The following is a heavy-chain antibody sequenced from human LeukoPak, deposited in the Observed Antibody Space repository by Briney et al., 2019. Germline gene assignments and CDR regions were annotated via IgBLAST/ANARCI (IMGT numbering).Heavy chain of an antibody. J-gene: IGHJ4*02. Sequence: SETLSLTCTVSGGSISSYFWSWIRQPPGKGLEWIGYIYYSGSTNYNPSLKSRVTISVDTSKNQFSLKLSSVTAADTAVYYCARLGNSGWYYFDYWGQGTLVTVSS. CDR2: IYYSGST. V-gene: IGHV4-59*08. CDR3: ARLGNSGWYYFDY. D-gene: IGHD6-19*01. CDR1: GGSISSYF.